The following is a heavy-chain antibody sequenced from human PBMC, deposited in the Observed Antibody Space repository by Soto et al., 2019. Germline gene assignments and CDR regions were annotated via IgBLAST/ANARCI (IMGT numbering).Heavy chain of an antibody. D-gene: IGHD6-6*01. CDR2: IYYSGST. Sequence: SETLSLTCTVSGGSVSGGSYYWSWIRQPPVKGLEWIGYIYYSGSTNYNPSLKSRVTISVDTSKNQFSLNLSSVTAADTAVYYCARDPGPSSSSGDWFDPWGQGTLVTVSS. CDR1: GGSVSGGSYY. J-gene: IGHJ5*02. CDR3: ARDPGPSSSSGDWFDP. V-gene: IGHV4-61*01.